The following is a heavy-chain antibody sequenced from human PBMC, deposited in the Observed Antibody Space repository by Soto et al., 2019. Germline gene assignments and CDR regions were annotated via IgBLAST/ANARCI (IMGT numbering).Heavy chain of an antibody. V-gene: IGHV3-30*18. J-gene: IGHJ4*02. CDR2: ISFDGTKT. CDR3: VKLYVSGGGGDY. Sequence: QVQVVESGGGVVQPGRSLRLSCAASGFTFSTYAMHWVRQAPGKGLEWVARISFDGTKTTYADSVKGRFTTSRDNSKNTLNRQMNNLRAEDTAVYSCVKLYVSGGGGDYWGQGTLVTVSS. CDR1: GFTFSTYA. D-gene: IGHD3-10*01.